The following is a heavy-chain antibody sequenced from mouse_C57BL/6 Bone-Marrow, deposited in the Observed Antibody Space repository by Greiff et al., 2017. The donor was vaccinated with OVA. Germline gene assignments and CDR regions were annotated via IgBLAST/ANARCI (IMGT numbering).Heavy chain of an antibody. CDR2: INPNNGGT. CDR1: GYTFTDYN. CDR3: ARLNYYSNYDFDY. V-gene: IGHV1-22*01. D-gene: IGHD2-5*01. J-gene: IGHJ2*01. Sequence: EVQLQQSGPELVKPGASVKMSCKASGYTFTDYNMHWVKQSHGKSLEWIGYINPNNGGTSYNQKFKGKATLTVNKSSSTAYMELRSLTSEDSAVYYCARLNYYSNYDFDYWGQGTTLTVSS.